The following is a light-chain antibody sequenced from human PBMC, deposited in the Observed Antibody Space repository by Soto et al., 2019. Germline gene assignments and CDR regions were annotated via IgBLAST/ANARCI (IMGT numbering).Light chain of an antibody. V-gene: IGKV4-1*01. Sequence: DIVMTQSPDSLAVSLGERATINCTSSQIVSYSSNTKNYLAWYQQKPGQHPKLLIYWESTRESGVPDRFSGSGSGTDFTLTISSLQAEDVAVYYCQQYYSTPFTFGQGTKLEIK. CDR3: QQYYSTPFT. CDR2: WES. CDR1: QIVSYSSNTKNY. J-gene: IGKJ2*01.